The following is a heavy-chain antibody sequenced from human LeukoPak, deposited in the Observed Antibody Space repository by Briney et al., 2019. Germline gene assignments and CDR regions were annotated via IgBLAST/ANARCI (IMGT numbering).Heavy chain of an antibody. CDR1: GFTFSSYA. CDR3: AKSDYTHTTSNCGGDCYPPSFDY. J-gene: IGHJ4*02. V-gene: IGHV3-23*01. Sequence: GGSLRLSCAASGFTFSSYAMSWVRQAPGKGLEWVSAISGSGGSTYYADSVKGRFTISRDNSKNTLYLQMNSLRAEDTAVYYCAKSDYTHTTSNCGGDCYPPSFDYWGQGTLVTVSS. D-gene: IGHD2-21*02. CDR2: ISGSGGST.